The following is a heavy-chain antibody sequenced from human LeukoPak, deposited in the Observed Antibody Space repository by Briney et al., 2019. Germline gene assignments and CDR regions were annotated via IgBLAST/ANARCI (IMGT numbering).Heavy chain of an antibody. V-gene: IGHV4-4*09. CDR1: GGSISSYY. CDR3: ARSYYDFWSGYSDYYYYYYMDV. CDR2: IYTSGST. D-gene: IGHD3-3*01. J-gene: IGHJ6*03. Sequence: SETLSLTCTVSGGSISSYYWSWNRQPPGKGLEWIGYIYTSGSTNYNPSLKSRVTISVDTSKNQFSLKLSSVTAADTAVYYCARSYYDFWSGYSDYYYYYYMDVWGKGTTVTVSS.